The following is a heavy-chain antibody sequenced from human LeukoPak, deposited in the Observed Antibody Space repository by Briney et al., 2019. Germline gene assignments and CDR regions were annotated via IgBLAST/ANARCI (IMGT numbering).Heavy chain of an antibody. CDR3: ARAGYDYYDFWSAALRVGY. J-gene: IGHJ4*02. V-gene: IGHV1-2*02. D-gene: IGHD3-3*01. CDR1: GYTFTSYD. CDR2: INPNSGGT. Sequence: ASVKVSCKASGYTFTSYDINWVRQAPGQGLEWMGWINPNSGGTNYAQKFQGRVTMTRDTSISTAYMELSRLRSDDTAVYYCARAGYDYYDFWSAALRVGYWGQGTLVTVSS.